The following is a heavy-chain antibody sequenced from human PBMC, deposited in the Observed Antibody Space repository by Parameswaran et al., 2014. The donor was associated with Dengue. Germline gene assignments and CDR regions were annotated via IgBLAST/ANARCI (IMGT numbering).Heavy chain of an antibody. CDR3: ASGIAIDY. CDR2: VDPEDGET. J-gene: IGHJ4*02. D-gene: IGHD1-1*01. Sequence: WVRQAPGQGLEWMGRVDPEDGETTYAEKFQGRVTITADTSTDTAYMELSSLRLEDTAVYYCASGIAIDYWGQGTLVTVSS. V-gene: IGHV1-69-2*01.